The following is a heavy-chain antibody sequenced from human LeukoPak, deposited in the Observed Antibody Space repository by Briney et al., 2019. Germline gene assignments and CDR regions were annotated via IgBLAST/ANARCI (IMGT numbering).Heavy chain of an antibody. Sequence: ASVKVSCKASGYTFTGYYVHWVRQAPGQGLEWMGWINPNSGGTDYAQKFQGRVTMTRDTSISTAYMELSRLRSDDTAVYYCARVHVVVVAATPSSGMDVGGKGPRSPSPQ. CDR3: ARVHVVVVAATPSSGMDV. J-gene: IGHJ6*01. CDR2: INPNSGGT. CDR1: GYTFTGYY. D-gene: IGHD2-15*01. V-gene: IGHV1-2*02.